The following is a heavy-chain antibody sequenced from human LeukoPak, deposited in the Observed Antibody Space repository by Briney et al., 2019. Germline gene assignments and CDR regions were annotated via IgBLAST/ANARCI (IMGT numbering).Heavy chain of an antibody. V-gene: IGHV3-30*18. Sequence: GGSLRLSCAASGFTFSSYGMHWVRQAPGKGLEWVAVISYDGSNKYYADSVKGRFTISRDNSKNTLYLQMNSPRAEDTAVYYCAKDGTPYYYGMDVWGQGTTVTVSS. CDR1: GFTFSSYG. D-gene: IGHD1-26*01. J-gene: IGHJ6*02. CDR3: AKDGTPYYYGMDV. CDR2: ISYDGSNK.